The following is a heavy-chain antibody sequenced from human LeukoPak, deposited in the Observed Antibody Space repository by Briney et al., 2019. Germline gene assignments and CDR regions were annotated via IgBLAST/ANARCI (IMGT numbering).Heavy chain of an antibody. CDR2: IYTSGST. J-gene: IGHJ6*03. CDR1: GGSISSYY. V-gene: IGHV4-4*07. CDR3: ARHAGIAAGGYYYYYMDV. Sequence: SETLSLTCTVSGGSISSYYWSWIRQPAGKGLEWIGRIYTSGSTNYNPSLKSRVTISVDTSKNQFSLKLSSVTAADTAVYYCARHAGIAAGGYYYYYMDVWGKGTTVTISS. D-gene: IGHD6-13*01.